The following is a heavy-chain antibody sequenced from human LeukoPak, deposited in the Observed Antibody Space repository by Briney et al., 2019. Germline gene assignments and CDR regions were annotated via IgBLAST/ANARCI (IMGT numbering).Heavy chain of an antibody. D-gene: IGHD3-22*01. CDR2: INPNSGGT. V-gene: IGHV1-2*02. CDR1: GYTFTGYY. Sequence: ASVKASCKASGYTFTGYYMHWVRQAPGQGLEWMGWINPNSGGTNYAQKFQGRVTMTRDTSISTAYMELSRLRSDDTAVYYCARDTRNYYDSSGIHGYFDYWGQGTLVTVSS. J-gene: IGHJ4*02. CDR3: ARDTRNYYDSSGIHGYFDY.